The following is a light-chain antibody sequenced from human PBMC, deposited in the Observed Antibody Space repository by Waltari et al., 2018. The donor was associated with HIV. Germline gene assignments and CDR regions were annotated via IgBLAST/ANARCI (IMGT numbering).Light chain of an antibody. V-gene: IGLV2-11*01. CDR1: SSDVGRYAY. Sequence: QSALTQPRSVSGSPGQSVTLSCTGTSSDVGRYAYVSGTQCRPSTAPKLLSYEVFKRPSGGPDRFSGSKSGNTASLTISGLQVEDEAEYHCSSYAGSYIYLVFGGGTKVTVL. J-gene: IGLJ2*01. CDR2: EVF. CDR3: SSYAGSYIYLV.